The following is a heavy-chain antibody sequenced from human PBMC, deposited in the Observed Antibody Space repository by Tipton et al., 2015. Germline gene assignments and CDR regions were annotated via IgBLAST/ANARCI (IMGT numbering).Heavy chain of an antibody. CDR2: IGSSSTSI. CDR1: GFTFSPYS. J-gene: IGHJ4*02. CDR3: ARDPAGSYYDSSGYSYVDY. D-gene: IGHD3-22*01. Sequence: SLRLSCVVSGFTFSPYSMNWVRQAPGKGLEWVSYIGSSSTSIYYADSVKGRFTISRDNAKNSLYLQMNSLRAEDTAVYYCARDPAGSYYDSSGYSYVDYWGQGTLVTVSS. V-gene: IGHV3-48*04.